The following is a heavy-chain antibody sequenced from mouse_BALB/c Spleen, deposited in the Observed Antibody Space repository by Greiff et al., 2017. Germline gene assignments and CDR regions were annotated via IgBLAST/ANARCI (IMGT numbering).Heavy chain of an antibody. Sequence: QVQLKESGPGLVAPSQSLSITCTVPGFSLTSYGVHWVRQPPGKGLEWLGVIWAGGSTNYNSALMSRLSISKDNSKSQVFLKMNSLQTDDTAMYYCARETRQLGLRMAYWGQGTLVTVSA. CDR1: GFSLTSYG. CDR2: IWAGGST. D-gene: IGHD3-1*01. J-gene: IGHJ3*01. V-gene: IGHV2-9*02. CDR3: ARETRQLGLRMAY.